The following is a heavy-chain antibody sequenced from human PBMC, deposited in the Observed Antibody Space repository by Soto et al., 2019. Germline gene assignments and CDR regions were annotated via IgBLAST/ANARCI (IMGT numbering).Heavy chain of an antibody. CDR2: IYPDDSDT. Sequence: EVQLVQSGAEVKKPGESLKISCEASGYRFTTYFIGWVRQMPGKGLEWMGIIYPDDSDTKYSPSFQGQVTISADKSISTAYLQWSSLKASDTAIYYCARHRADWYFDLWGRATLVTVSS. CDR1: GYRFTTYF. CDR3: ARHRADWYFDL. V-gene: IGHV5-51*01. J-gene: IGHJ2*01.